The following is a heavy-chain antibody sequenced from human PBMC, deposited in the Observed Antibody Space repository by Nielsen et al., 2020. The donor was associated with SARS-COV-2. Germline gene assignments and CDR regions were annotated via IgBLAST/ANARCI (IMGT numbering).Heavy chain of an antibody. J-gene: IGHJ5*02. D-gene: IGHD3-22*01. CDR1: GYTFTSYY. CDR3: ARVGNYYDSLDP. CDR2: INPTGGST. V-gene: IGHV1-46*01. Sequence: ASVKVSCKASGYTFTSYYMHWVRQAPGQGLEWMGIINPTGGSTSYAQKLQGRVTMTRDTSTSTVYMELSSLRSEDTAVYYCARVGNYYDSLDPWGQGTLVTVSS.